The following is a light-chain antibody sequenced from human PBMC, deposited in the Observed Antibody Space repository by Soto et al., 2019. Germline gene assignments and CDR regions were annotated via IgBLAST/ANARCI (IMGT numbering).Light chain of an antibody. J-gene: IGLJ1*01. CDR1: TSNIGTNT. Sequence: QSALTQPPSASGTPGQRVTISCSGSTSNIGTNTVNWFQHLPGSAPKLLIYTNDQRPSGVPDRFSGSRSGTSASLAISGLQPEDEADYYCATWDDSVYVFGTGTKLTVL. CDR2: TND. V-gene: IGLV1-44*01. CDR3: ATWDDSVYV.